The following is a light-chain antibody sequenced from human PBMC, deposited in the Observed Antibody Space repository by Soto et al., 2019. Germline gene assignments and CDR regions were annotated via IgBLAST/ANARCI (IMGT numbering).Light chain of an antibody. CDR2: DAS. CDR3: QHRRNKSSST. V-gene: IGKV3-11*01. Sequence: DIVLTQSPATLSSSPGERATLSCRASQSVSSYLAWYQQKPGQAPRLLIYDASNRATGIPARFSGSGSGTDFALTISSLEPEAYAFYSCQHRRNKSSSTFGPGTKVEIK. J-gene: IGKJ1*01. CDR1: QSVSSY.